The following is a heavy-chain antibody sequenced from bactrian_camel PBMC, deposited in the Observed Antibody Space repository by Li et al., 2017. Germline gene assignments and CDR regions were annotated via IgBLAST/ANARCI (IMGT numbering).Heavy chain of an antibody. J-gene: IGHJ6*01. CDR2: IYSGDLST. CDR3: ALGYYRAYVVPRGSLADFGY. Sequence: HVQLVESGGGAVQTGGSLTLSCEASGTINNNLCMGWFREAPGKEREGVATIYSGDLSTYYADAVKGRFTISRDNAKNTVYLQLNSLKTEDMAKYDCALGYYRAYVVPRGSLADFGYWGQGTQVTVS. D-gene: IGHD4*01. CDR1: GTINNNLC. V-gene: IGHV3S54*01.